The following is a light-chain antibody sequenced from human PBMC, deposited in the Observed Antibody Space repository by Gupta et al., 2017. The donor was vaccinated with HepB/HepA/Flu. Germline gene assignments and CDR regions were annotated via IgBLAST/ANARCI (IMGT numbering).Light chain of an antibody. CDR1: QSVPNNF. CDR2: AVS. J-gene: IGKJ4*01. Sequence: EIVLTQSPDTLSLSPGASATLSCRASQSVPNNFLAWYQQTPGQAPRLLIFAVSNRTTDIPDRFSGSGSGTDFTLTINRLQPEDSAVYHCQQGGSSPDTFGGWTKVEI. V-gene: IGKV3-20*01. CDR3: QQGGSSPDT.